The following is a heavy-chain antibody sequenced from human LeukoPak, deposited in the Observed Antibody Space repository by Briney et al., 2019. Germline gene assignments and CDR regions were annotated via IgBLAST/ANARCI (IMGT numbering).Heavy chain of an antibody. CDR2: VESSTDGGTT. V-gene: IGHV3-15*04. J-gene: IGHJ4*02. CDR1: GPTFRNAF. D-gene: IGHD3-3*01. Sequence: GGSLRLSCAASGPTFRNAFMNWVRQAPGKGLEWVGRVESSTDGGTTDYAAPVKGRFTMSRDDSKNTLYLQMNNVKTEDTGVYYCTTSPGITVFGVVTDYWGQGTLVIVSS. CDR3: TTSPGITVFGVVTDY.